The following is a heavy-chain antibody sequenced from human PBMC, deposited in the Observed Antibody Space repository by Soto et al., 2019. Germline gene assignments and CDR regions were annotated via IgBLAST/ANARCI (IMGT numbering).Heavy chain of an antibody. V-gene: IGHV4-59*01. CDR3: ARNRRIQLWLRDYYYYMDV. J-gene: IGHJ6*03. CDR1: GGSISSYY. CDR2: IYYSGST. Sequence: PSETLSLPCTVSGGSISSYYWSWLRQPPGKGQERIGYIYYSGSTNYNPSIKSRVTISVDTSKNQFSLKLSSVTAADTAVYYCARNRRIQLWLRDYYYYMDVWGKGTTVTVSS. D-gene: IGHD5-18*01.